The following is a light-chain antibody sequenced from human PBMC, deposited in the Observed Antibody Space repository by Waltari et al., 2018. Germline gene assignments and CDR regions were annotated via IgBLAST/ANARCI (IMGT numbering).Light chain of an antibody. V-gene: IGKV3-20*01. J-gene: IGKJ1*01. CDR2: EAS. CDR1: QSIGRY. CDR3: QNHERLPAT. Sequence: DIMLTPSPGTLSLSPGERATLSCRASQSIGRYLVWYQQKPGQAPRLLMYEASRRATGIPDRFRGSGSGTDFRLTIIRLEPEDFAVYYCQNHERLPATFGQGTKVEIK.